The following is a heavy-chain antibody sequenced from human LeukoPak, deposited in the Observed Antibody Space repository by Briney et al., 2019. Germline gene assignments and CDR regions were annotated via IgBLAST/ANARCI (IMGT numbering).Heavy chain of an antibody. D-gene: IGHD3-10*01. CDR1: GYTFTSYY. J-gene: IGHJ4*02. Sequence: ASVKVSCKASGYTFTSYYMHWVRQAPGQGLEWMGIINPSGGSTSYAQKFQGRVTMTRDTSTSTVYMELSSLRSEDTAVYYCARLRELRITMVRGVYYFDYWGQGTLVTVSS. CDR2: INPSGGST. V-gene: IGHV1-46*01. CDR3: ARLRELRITMVRGVYYFDY.